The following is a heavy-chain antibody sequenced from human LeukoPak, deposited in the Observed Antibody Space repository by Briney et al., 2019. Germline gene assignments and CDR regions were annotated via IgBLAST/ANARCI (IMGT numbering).Heavy chain of an antibody. V-gene: IGHV1-69*13. D-gene: IGHD3-10*01. CDR3: ARLVTMVRGVISDY. CDR2: IIPIFGTA. Sequence: SVKVSCKASGGTFSSYAISWVRQAPGQGLEWMGGIIPIFGTANYAQKFQGRVTITADESTSTAYMELSSLRSEDTAVYYCARLVTMVRGVISDYWGQGTLVTVSS. J-gene: IGHJ4*02. CDR1: GGTFSSYA.